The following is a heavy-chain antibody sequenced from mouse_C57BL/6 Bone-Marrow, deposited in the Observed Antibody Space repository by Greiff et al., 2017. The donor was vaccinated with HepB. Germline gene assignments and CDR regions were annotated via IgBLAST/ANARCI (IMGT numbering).Heavy chain of an antibody. CDR1: GYSITSGYY. J-gene: IGHJ1*03. Sequence: EVKLMESGPGLVKPSQSLSLTCSVTGYSITSGYYWNWIRQFPGNKLEWMGYISYDGSNNYNPSLKNRISITRDTSKNQFFLKLNSVTTEDTATYYCARDTTVVATDWYFDVWGTGTTVTVSS. D-gene: IGHD1-1*01. V-gene: IGHV3-6*01. CDR2: ISYDGSN. CDR3: ARDTTVVATDWYFDV.